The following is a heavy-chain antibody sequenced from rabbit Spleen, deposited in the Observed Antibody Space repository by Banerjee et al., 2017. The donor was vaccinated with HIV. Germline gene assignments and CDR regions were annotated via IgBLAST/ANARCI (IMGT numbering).Heavy chain of an antibody. Sequence: QEQLVESGGGLVQPEGSLTLTCTTSGFSFSSSYYMSWFRQAPGKGLEWIACIDAGSSGSTWYASWAKGRFTISKASSTTVTLQMTSLAAADTATYFCARVVVAGVDWLDLWGQGTLVTVS. CDR2: IDAGSSGST. CDR1: GFSFSSSYY. CDR3: ARVVVAGVDWLDL. V-gene: IGHV1S45*01. D-gene: IGHD4-1*01. J-gene: IGHJ5*01.